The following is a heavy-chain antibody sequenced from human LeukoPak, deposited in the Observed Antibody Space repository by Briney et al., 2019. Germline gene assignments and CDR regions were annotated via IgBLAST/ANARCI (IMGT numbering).Heavy chain of an antibody. CDR3: ARGRRILVGDTNAGDFFDY. D-gene: IGHD1-26*01. V-gene: IGHV1-2*02. CDR2: VNPNSGDT. CDR1: GYTFTDYY. Sequence: ASVKVSCKASGYTFTDYYIHWVRQAPGQGLEWMGWVNPNSGDTYYAQKFQGRVTMTRDTSISTAYIELSRLRSDDTAVYYCARGRRILVGDTNAGDFFDYWGQETLVTVSS. J-gene: IGHJ4*02.